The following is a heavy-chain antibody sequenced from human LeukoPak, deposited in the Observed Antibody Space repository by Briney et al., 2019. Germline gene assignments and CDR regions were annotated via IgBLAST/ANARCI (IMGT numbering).Heavy chain of an antibody. J-gene: IGHJ6*02. Sequence: SETLSLTCTVSGGSISSYYWSWIRQPAGKGLEWSGRIYTSGSTNYNPSLKSRVTMSVDTSKNQFSLKLSSVTAADTAVYYCAREPYSYSYYYGMDVWGQGTTVTVSS. D-gene: IGHD6-13*01. V-gene: IGHV4-4*07. CDR1: GGSISSYY. CDR3: AREPYSYSYYYGMDV. CDR2: IYTSGST.